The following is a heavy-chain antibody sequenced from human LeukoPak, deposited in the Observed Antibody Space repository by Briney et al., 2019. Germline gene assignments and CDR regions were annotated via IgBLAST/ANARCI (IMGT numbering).Heavy chain of an antibody. Sequence: SETLSLTCAVYGVSFSDYYWSWIRQPPGKGLEWIGEINHSGNTNNNSSLKSRVTISIDTSKNQFSLKLSSVTAADTAVYYCARGGGRSCTGGTCFLSWFDPWGQGTLVTVSS. J-gene: IGHJ5*02. D-gene: IGHD2-15*01. CDR1: GVSFSDYY. CDR3: ARGGGRSCTGGTCFLSWFDP. CDR2: INHSGNT. V-gene: IGHV4-34*01.